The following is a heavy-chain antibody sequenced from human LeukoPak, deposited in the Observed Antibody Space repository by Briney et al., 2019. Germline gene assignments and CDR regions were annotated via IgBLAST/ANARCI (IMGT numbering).Heavy chain of an antibody. Sequence: GGSLRLSCAASGLTFSNAWMSWVRQAPGKGLEWVGRIKSKSNGGTTDYAAPVKGRFAISRDDSKRALYLQMNSLRAEDTAVYYCARGNDCSGGSCYSGYYGMDVWGQGTTVTVSS. D-gene: IGHD2-15*01. CDR2: IKSKSNGGTT. CDR3: ARGNDCSGGSCYSGYYGMDV. CDR1: GLTFSNAW. J-gene: IGHJ6*02. V-gene: IGHV3-15*01.